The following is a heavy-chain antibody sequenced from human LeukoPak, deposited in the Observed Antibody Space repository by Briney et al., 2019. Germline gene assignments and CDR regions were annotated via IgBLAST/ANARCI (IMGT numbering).Heavy chain of an antibody. J-gene: IGHJ5*02. CDR1: GGSFSGYY. D-gene: IGHD3-3*01. V-gene: IGHV4-34*01. CDR2: INHSGST. CDR3: ARAWAYDFWSGYYKS. Sequence: SETLSLTCAVYGGSFSGYYWSWIRQPPGKGLEWIGEINHSGSTNYNPSHKSRVTISVDTSKNQFSLKLSSVTAADTAVYYCARAWAYDFWSGYYKSWGQGTLVTVSS.